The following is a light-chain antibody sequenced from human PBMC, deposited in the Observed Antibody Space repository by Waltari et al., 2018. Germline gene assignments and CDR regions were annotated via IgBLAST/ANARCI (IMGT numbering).Light chain of an antibody. CDR1: QSISSH. Sequence: DIQMTQSPSSLPASVGDRVTITCRASQSISSHLNWYQQKPVKAPKLLIYAASTLQSEVPSRFSGSGSGTDFTLTISSLQPEDFATYYCQQSYSTPLTFGGGTKVEIK. V-gene: IGKV1-39*01. CDR3: QQSYSTPLT. CDR2: AAS. J-gene: IGKJ4*01.